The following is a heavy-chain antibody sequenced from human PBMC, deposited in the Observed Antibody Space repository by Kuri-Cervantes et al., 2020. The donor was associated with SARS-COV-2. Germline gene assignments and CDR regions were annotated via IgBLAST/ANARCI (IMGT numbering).Heavy chain of an antibody. CDR1: GFSFSVHA. V-gene: IGHV3-23*01. CDR3: VRDQHSSGLYGDF. J-gene: IGHJ4*02. CDR2: LSGSGKST. D-gene: IGHD6-19*01. Sequence: GGSLRLSCAASGFSFSVHAMNWVGQAPGKGLEWVSGLSGSGKSTYYADSVKGRFTISRDNYNNSLYLQMNSLRAEDSAVYYCVRDQHSSGLYGDFRGQGTLVTVSS.